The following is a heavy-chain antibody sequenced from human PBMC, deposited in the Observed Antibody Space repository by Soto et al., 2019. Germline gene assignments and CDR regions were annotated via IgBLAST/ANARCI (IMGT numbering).Heavy chain of an antibody. V-gene: IGHV3-23*01. CDR2: ISGSGGST. J-gene: IGHJ4*02. D-gene: IGHD6-6*01. Sequence: LRLSCAASGFTFSSYAMSWVRQAPGKGLEWVSAISGSGGSTYYADSVKGRFTISRDNSKNTLYLQMNSLRAEDTAVYYCAVDSSIAARPGYYFDYWGQGTLVTVSS. CDR1: GFTFSSYA. CDR3: AVDSSIAARPGYYFDY.